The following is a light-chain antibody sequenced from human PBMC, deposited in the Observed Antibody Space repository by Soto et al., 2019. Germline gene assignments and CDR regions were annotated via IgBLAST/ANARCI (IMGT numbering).Light chain of an antibody. V-gene: IGKV1-16*02. CDR2: GAS. Sequence: DIQMTQSPSSLSASVGDRVTITCRASQDISNSLAWFQQKPGKAPKSLIYGASTLQSGVPSKFSGSGSGTDFTLTISSLQPEDFAAYYCQQYKSYPYTYGQGTTLEIK. CDR3: QQYKSYPYT. CDR1: QDISNS. J-gene: IGKJ2*01.